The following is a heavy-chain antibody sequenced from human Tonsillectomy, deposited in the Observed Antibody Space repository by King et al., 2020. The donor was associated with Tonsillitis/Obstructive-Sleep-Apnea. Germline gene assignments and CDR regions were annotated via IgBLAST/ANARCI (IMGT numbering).Heavy chain of an antibody. Sequence: EVQLVESGGTLVQPGGSLRLSCAASGFTFRSYYMTWVRQAPGNGLEWVATIKYDGSEKSYVDSVRGRFTISRDNAKNSMYLQMNSLRAEDTAVYYYARHHIFDSLGQGTLVTVSS. CDR1: GFTFRSYY. CDR2: IKYDGSEK. CDR3: ARHHIFDS. V-gene: IGHV3-7*01. J-gene: IGHJ4*02.